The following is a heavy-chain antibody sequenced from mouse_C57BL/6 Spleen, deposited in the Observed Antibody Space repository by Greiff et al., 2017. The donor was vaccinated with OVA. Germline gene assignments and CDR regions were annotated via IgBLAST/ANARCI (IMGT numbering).Heavy chain of an antibody. Sequence: DVKLVESGGGLVKPGGSLKLSCAASGFTFSDYGMHWVRQAPEKGLEWVAYISSGSSTIYYADTVKGRFTISRDNAKNTLFLQMTSLRSEDTAMYYCARYYGSSLYYAMDYWGQGTSVTVSS. CDR3: ARYYGSSLYYAMDY. CDR2: ISSGSSTI. V-gene: IGHV5-17*01. D-gene: IGHD1-1*01. J-gene: IGHJ4*01. CDR1: GFTFSDYG.